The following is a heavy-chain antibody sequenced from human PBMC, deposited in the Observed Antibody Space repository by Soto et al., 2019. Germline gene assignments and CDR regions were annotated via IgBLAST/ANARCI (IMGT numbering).Heavy chain of an antibody. V-gene: IGHV4-61*01. J-gene: IGHJ6*03. Sequence: SETLSLTCTVSGGSGSSGSYYWSWIRQPPGKGLEWIGYIYYSGSTNYNPSLKSRVTISVDTSKNQFSLKLSSVTAADTAVYYCARDVWVYDFWSGYLMDWYYMDVWGKGTTVTVSS. D-gene: IGHD3-3*01. CDR2: IYYSGST. CDR1: GGSGSSGSYY. CDR3: ARDVWVYDFWSGYLMDWYYMDV.